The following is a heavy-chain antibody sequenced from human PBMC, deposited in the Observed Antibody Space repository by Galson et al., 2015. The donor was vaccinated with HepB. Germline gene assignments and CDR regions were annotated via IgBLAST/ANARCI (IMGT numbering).Heavy chain of an antibody. V-gene: IGHV7-4-1*02. J-gene: IGHJ6*02. Sequence: SVKVSCKASGYTFTSYAMNWVRQAPGQGLEWMGWINTNTGNPTYAQGFTGRFVFSLDTSVSTAYLQISSLKAEDTAVYYCARDRILWFGDPNYGSGYYYYGMDVWGQGTTVTVSS. CDR3: ARDRILWFGDPNYGSGYYYYGMDV. CDR1: GYTFTSYA. D-gene: IGHD3-10*01. CDR2: INTNTGNP.